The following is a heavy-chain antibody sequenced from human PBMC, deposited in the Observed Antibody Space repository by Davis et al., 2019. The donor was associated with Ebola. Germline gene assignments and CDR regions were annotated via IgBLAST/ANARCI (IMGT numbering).Heavy chain of an antibody. J-gene: IGHJ6*03. V-gene: IGHV4-59*01. Sequence: MPSETLSLTCTVSGGSISSYYWSWIRQPPGKGLEWIGYIYYSGSTNYNPSLKSRVTISVDTSKNQFSLMLSSVTAADTAVYYCARVLSGYYYYMDVWGKGTTVTVSS. CDR2: IYYSGST. CDR3: ARVLSGYYYYMDV. CDR1: GGSISSYY.